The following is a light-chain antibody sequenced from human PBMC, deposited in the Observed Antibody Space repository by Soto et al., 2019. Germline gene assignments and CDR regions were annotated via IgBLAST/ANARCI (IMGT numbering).Light chain of an antibody. V-gene: IGKV3-11*01. CDR3: QHHYSWPLT. J-gene: IGKJ4*01. CDR2: DAS. Sequence: EVVLTQSPATLSLSPGERATLSCSASQSVSIYLAWYQHRPDQPPRILIYDASNRATGIPARCSGSGSSTDFTRTISSLAPDDFAVEYCQHHYSWPLTFGGGTRVEIK. CDR1: QSVSIY.